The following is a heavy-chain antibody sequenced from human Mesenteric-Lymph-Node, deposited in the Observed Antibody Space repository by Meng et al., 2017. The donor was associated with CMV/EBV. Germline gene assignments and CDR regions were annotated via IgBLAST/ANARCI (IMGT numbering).Heavy chain of an antibody. Sequence: VRLQQGGEGSLKPLGDLSLTCGFYGGSFSGYYWSWIRQPPGKGLEWIGEINHSGSTNYNPSLKSRVTISVDTSKNQFSLKLSSVTAADTAVYYCARHQRWLKSEGGFNYWGQGTLVTVSS. CDR2: INHSGST. J-gene: IGHJ4*02. CDR1: GGSFSGYY. CDR3: ARHQRWLKSEGGFNY. V-gene: IGHV4-34*01. D-gene: IGHD4-23*01.